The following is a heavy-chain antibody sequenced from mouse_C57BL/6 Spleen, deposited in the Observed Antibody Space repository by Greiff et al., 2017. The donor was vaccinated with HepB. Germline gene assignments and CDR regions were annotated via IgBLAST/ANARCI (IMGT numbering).Heavy chain of an antibody. J-gene: IGHJ4*01. D-gene: IGHD1-1*01. CDR2: ISYDGSN. CDR1: GYSITSGYS. Sequence: DVQLQESGPGLVQPSQSLSLPCSVPGYSITSGYSWNWIRQFPGNKLEWMCYISYDGSNNYNPSLKNQISITRDTSNNQFFLKLNSVTTEDTATYYCARGYYGSSYYAMDYWGQGTSVTVSS. CDR3: ARGYYGSSYYAMDY. V-gene: IGHV3-6*01.